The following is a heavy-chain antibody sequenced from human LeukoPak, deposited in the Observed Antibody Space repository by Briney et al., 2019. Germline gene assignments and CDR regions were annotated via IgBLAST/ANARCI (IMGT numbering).Heavy chain of an antibody. CDR1: GGSISSYY. D-gene: IGHD4-17*01. V-gene: IGHV4-4*07. Sequence: SETLSLTCTVSGGSISSYYWSWIRQPAGKGLEWIGRIYTSGTTNYNPSLKSRVTISVDTSKNQFSLKLSSVTAADTAVYYCARHDTMTTVQEGLFDYWGQGTLVTVSS. CDR2: IYTSGTT. J-gene: IGHJ4*02. CDR3: ARHDTMTTVQEGLFDY.